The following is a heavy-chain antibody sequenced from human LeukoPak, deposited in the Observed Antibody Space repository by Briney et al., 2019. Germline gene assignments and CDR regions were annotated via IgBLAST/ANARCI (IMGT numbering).Heavy chain of an antibody. CDR1: GFTFSSYA. CDR3: ARVPRELLAAFDH. CDR2: ISYDGTNK. J-gene: IGHJ4*02. V-gene: IGHV3-30*04. Sequence: GGSLRLSCAASGFTFSSYAMHWVRQAPGKGLEWVAVISYDGTNKYYADSVKGRFTISRDNSKNTLYLQMNSLRAEDTAVYYCARVPRELLAAFDHWGRGNLVTVSS. D-gene: IGHD1-26*01.